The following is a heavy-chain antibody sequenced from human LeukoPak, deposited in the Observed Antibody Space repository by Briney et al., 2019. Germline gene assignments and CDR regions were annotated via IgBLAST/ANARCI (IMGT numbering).Heavy chain of an antibody. J-gene: IGHJ3*02. CDR1: GFTFDDYG. D-gene: IGHD5-24*01. CDR2: INWNGGST. Sequence: PGRSLRLSCAASGFTFDDYGMSWVRQAPGKGLEWVSGINWNGGSTGYADSVKGRFTISRDNAKNSLHLQVNSLRAEDTALYYCARVRNGYSYDAFDIWGQGTMVTVSS. CDR3: ARVRNGYSYDAFDI. V-gene: IGHV3-20*04.